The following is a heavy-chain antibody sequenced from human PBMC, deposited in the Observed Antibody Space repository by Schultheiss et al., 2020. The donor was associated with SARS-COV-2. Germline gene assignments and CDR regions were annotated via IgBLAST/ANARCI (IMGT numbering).Heavy chain of an antibody. CDR2: INPNSGGT. V-gene: IGHV1-2*02. J-gene: IGHJ4*02. D-gene: IGHD3-10*01. Sequence: ASVKVSCKASGYTFTSYYMHWVRQAPGQGLEWMGWINPNSGGTNYAQKFQGRVTMTTDTSTSTAYMELRSLRSDDTAVYYCARDDGSGDTSFDYWGQGTLVTVSS. CDR1: GYTFTSYY. CDR3: ARDDGSGDTSFDY.